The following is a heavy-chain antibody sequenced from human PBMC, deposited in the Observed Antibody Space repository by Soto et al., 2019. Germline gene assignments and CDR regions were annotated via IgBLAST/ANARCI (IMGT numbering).Heavy chain of an antibody. D-gene: IGHD2-8*01. CDR2: INPKSGGT. V-gene: IGHV1-2*04. CDR3: ARGHSTDCSSGVCSFFYNHVMDV. CDR1: CYWLTDYH. J-gene: IGHJ6*02. Sequence: VAVQVSAKGCCYWLTDYHLHQLRQAPAQGSKWLGRINPKSGGTSTAHKFQGSVTMTRDRSIIKVYMKLAMQRSDDTAVYFCARGHSTDCSSGVCSFFYNHVMDVWGQGTTVTVSS.